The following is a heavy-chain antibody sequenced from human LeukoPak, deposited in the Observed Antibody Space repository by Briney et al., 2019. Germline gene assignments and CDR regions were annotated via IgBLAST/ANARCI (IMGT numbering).Heavy chain of an antibody. V-gene: IGHV4-4*02. CDR2: IYHSGNT. CDR1: GVSIISSNW. CDR3: ARVASANSGMDV. Sequence: SETLSLTCAVSGVSIISSNWWSWVRQPPGKGLEWIGAIYHSGNTNYNPSLKSRVTISVDKSKNQFSLKLSSVTAADTAVYYCARVASANSGMDVWGQGTTVTVSS. J-gene: IGHJ6*02.